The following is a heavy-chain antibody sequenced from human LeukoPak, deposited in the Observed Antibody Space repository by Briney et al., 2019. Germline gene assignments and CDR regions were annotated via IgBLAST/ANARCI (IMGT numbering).Heavy chain of an antibody. CDR3: TRAGYSSSWHAWFDP. D-gene: IGHD6-13*01. J-gene: IGHJ5*02. CDR2: ISAYNGNT. CDR1: GYTFTSYG. Sequence: ASVKVSCKASGYTFTSYGISWVRQAPGQGLEWMGWISAYNGNTNYAQKLQGRVTMTTDTSTSTAYIELRSLRSDDTAVYYCTRAGYSSSWHAWFDPWGQGTLVTVSS. V-gene: IGHV1-18*01.